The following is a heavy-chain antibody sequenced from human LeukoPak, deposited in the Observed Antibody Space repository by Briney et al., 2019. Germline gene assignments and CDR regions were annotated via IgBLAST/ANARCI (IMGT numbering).Heavy chain of an antibody. CDR1: GFTFSSYA. D-gene: IGHD3-9*01. V-gene: IGHV3-23*01. CDR3: TKDKYYEILTGYPNWFDP. CDR2: ISGSGGGT. Sequence: GGSLRLSCAASGFTFSSYAMTWVRQAPGKGLEWVSAISGSGGGTDYADSVKGRFNISRDNSNNTLYLQMNSLRADDAAVYYCTKDKYYEILTGYPNWFDPWGQGTLVTVSS. J-gene: IGHJ5*02.